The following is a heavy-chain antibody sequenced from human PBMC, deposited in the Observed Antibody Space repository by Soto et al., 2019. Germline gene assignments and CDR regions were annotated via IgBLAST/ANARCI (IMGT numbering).Heavy chain of an antibody. Sequence: SSETLSLTCGVSGGSFSGFFWTWIRQPPGKGLEWIGEINHSGSTNYNPALKSRVTLSMDMSENQFSLSLTSVTAADTAVYYCVRGQWLPRGEYWGQGTLVTVSS. CDR1: GGSFSGFF. CDR2: INHSGST. J-gene: IGHJ4*02. CDR3: VRGQWLPRGEY. D-gene: IGHD6-19*01. V-gene: IGHV4-34*01.